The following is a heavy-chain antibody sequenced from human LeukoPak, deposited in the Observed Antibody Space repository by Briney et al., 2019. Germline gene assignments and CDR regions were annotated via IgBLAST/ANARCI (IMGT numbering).Heavy chain of an antibody. D-gene: IGHD6-6*01. CDR2: IYSGDSDT. J-gene: IGHJ4*02. CDR1: GYSFTSYW. Sequence: GESLKISCKGSGYSFTSYWIGWVRQMPGKGLEWMGIIYSGDSDTRYSPSFQGQVTISADTSISTAYLQWSSLKASDTAMYYCARVQYSSSVDYWGQGTLVTVSS. CDR3: ARVQYSSSVDY. V-gene: IGHV5-51*01.